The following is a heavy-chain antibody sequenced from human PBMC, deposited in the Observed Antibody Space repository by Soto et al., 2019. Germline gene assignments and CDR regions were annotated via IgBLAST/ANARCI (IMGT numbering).Heavy chain of an antibody. CDR2: SYHSGSS. V-gene: IGHV4-4*02. CDR1: GSSITSSNW. Sequence: QVQLRESGPRLVKPSGTLSLTCAVSGSSITSSNWWTWVRQPPGKGLEWIGKSYHSGSSNYNPSLKSRVTISVDKSKNQFFLKLTSVTAADTAVYYCARRYYYDSSGYYLGDWGQGTLVTVSS. J-gene: IGHJ4*02. CDR3: ARRYYYDSSGYYLGD. D-gene: IGHD3-22*01.